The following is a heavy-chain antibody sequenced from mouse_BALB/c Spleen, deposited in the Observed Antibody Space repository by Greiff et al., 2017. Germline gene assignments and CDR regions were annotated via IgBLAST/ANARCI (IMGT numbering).Heavy chain of an antibody. V-gene: IGHV1-9*01. CDR1: GYTFSSYW. CDR2: ILPGSGST. J-gene: IGHJ3*01. CDR3: ARGLYGSREAWFAY. Sequence: VQLQQSGAELMKPGASVKISCKATGYTFSSYWIEWVKQRPGHGLEWIGEILPGSGSTNYNEKFKGKATFTADTSSNTAYMQLSSLTSEDSAVYYCARGLYGSREAWFAYWGQGTLVTVSA. D-gene: IGHD1-1*01.